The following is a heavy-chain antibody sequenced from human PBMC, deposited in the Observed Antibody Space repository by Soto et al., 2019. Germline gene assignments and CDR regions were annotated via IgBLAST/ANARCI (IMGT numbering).Heavy chain of an antibody. Sequence: GGSLRLSCAASGFIFSSYPMNWVRQAPGEGLEWVSYISSSGSTVYYPDSVKGRFTISRDNAKNSLFLQMNSLRDEDTAVYYCVRDGDYWGQGTLVTVSS. CDR3: VRDGDY. V-gene: IGHV3-48*02. CDR2: ISSSGSTV. CDR1: GFIFSSYP. J-gene: IGHJ4*02.